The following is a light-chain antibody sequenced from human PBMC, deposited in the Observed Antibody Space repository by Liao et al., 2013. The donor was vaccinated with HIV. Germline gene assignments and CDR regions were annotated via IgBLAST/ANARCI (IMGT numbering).Light chain of an antibody. CDR3: QVWDSSSDHPYV. CDR2: FDT. Sequence: SYELTQPPSVSVAPGETARIPCGADDIGTKAVHWYQHKRGQAPVLVIQFDTARPSGIPNRFSASESGATATLTIRRVEVGDEADYYCQVWDSSSDHPYVFGTGTKVTVL. J-gene: IGLJ1*01. V-gene: IGLV3-21*04. CDR1: DIGTKA.